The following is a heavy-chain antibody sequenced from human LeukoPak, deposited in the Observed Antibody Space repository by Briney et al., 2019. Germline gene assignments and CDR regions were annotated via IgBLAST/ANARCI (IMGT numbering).Heavy chain of an antibody. V-gene: IGHV1-3*01. D-gene: IGHD3-3*01. Sequence: GASVKVSCKASGYTFTSYAMHWVRQAPGQRLEWMGWINAGNGNTKYSQKFQGRVTITRDTSASTAYMELSSLRSKDTAVYYCARAGRRGYYAYWGQGTLVTVSS. CDR3: ARAGRRGYYAY. J-gene: IGHJ4*02. CDR1: GYTFTSYA. CDR2: INAGNGNT.